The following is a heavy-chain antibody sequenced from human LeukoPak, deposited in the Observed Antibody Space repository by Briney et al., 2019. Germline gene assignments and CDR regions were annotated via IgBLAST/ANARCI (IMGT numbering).Heavy chain of an antibody. D-gene: IGHD5-18*01. V-gene: IGHV3-11*01. CDR1: GFTFSDYY. Sequence: GGSLRLSCAASGFTFSDYYMSWIRQAPGKGLEWVSYISSSGSTIYYADSVKDRFTISRDNAKNSLYLQMNSLRAEDTAVYYCARKGYSYGFVNRFDPWGQGTLVTVSS. CDR3: ARKGYSYGFVNRFDP. J-gene: IGHJ5*02. CDR2: ISSSGSTI.